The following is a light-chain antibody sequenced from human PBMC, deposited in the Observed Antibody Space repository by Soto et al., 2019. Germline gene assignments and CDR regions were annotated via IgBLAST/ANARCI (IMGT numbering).Light chain of an antibody. J-gene: IGKJ5*01. CDR1: QNINNY. CDR2: DAS. CDR3: QQYENLPT. Sequence: IQMTQPPSSLSASVGDRVTITCQASQNINNYLNWYQQKPGRAPKLLIYDASNLEAGVPSRFRGSGYGTDFTFTISRLQPEDIATYYCQQYENLPTFGQGTRLEIK. V-gene: IGKV1-33*01.